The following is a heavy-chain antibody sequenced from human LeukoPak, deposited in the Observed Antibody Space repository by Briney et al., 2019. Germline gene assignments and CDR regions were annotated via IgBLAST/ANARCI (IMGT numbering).Heavy chain of an antibody. CDR2: INPNSGGT. D-gene: IGHD6-19*01. CDR3: ARVLYSSGSDAFDI. Sequence: ASVKVSCKASGYTFTGYYMHWVRQAPGQGLEWMGWINPNSGGTNYAQKFQGRVTMTRDTSISTAYMELSRLRSDDTAVYYCARVLYSSGSDAFDIWGQGTMVTVSS. J-gene: IGHJ3*02. V-gene: IGHV1-2*02. CDR1: GYTFTGYY.